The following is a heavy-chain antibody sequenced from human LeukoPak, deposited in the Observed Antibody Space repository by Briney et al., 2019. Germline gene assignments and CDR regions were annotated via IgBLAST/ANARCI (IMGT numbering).Heavy chain of an antibody. Sequence: GESLKISCKGSGYNFASYWVGWVPQIPGKGLGWMGIIYPGDSDTRSSPSFQGQVTMSVDKSVNTAYLQWSSLQASDTAMYYCARTPGYSFYFDYWGLGTPVTVSS. V-gene: IGHV5-51*01. D-gene: IGHD5-18*01. CDR2: IYPGDSDT. CDR1: GYNFASYW. J-gene: IGHJ4*02. CDR3: ARTPGYSFYFDY.